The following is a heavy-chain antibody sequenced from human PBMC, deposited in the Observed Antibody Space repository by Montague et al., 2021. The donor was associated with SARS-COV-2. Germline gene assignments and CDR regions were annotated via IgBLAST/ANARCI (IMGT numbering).Heavy chain of an antibody. V-gene: IGHV4-39*01. D-gene: IGHD3-3*01. Sequence: SETLSLTCTVSGGSISSSSYYWSWIRQPLGKGLEWIGYIYYSGSTYYNPSLKSRVTISVDTSKNQFSLKLSSVTAADTAVYYCARQKMGSVTIFGVVMHDRWLDLWGQGTLVTVSS. CDR2: IYYSGST. J-gene: IGHJ5*02. CDR3: ARQKMGSVTIFGVVMHDRWLDL. CDR1: GGSISSSSYY.